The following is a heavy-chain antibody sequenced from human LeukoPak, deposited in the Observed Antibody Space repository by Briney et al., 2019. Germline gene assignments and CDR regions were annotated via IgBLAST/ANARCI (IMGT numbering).Heavy chain of an antibody. Sequence: GGSLRLSCAASGFTFSSYWMSWVRQAPGKGLEWVANIKQDGSEKYYVDSVKGRFTISRDNAKNSLYLQMNSLRAEDTAVYYCARDRPKWELRDDAFDIWGQGTMVTVSS. CDR3: ARDRPKWELRDDAFDI. J-gene: IGHJ3*02. CDR2: IKQDGSEK. V-gene: IGHV3-7*01. CDR1: GFTFSSYW. D-gene: IGHD1-26*01.